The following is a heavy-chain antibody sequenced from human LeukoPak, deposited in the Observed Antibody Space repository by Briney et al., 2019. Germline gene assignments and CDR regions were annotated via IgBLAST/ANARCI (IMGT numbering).Heavy chain of an antibody. V-gene: IGHV3-23*01. J-gene: IGHJ4*02. CDR1: GFTFSSYA. D-gene: IGHD4-11*01. CDR2: ISGSGGST. CDR3: AKDSVDYSNFFDY. Sequence: PGGSLRLSCAASGFTFSSYAMHWVRQAPGKGLEWVSAISGSGGSTYYADSVKGRFTISRDNSKNTLYLQMNSLRAEDTAVYYCAKDSVDYSNFFDYWGQGTLVTVSS.